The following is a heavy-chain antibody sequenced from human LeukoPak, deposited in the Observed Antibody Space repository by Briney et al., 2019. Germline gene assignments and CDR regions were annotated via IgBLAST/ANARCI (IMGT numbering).Heavy chain of an antibody. CDR3: ARGSRGYSGYAVGKLDY. D-gene: IGHD5-12*01. CDR2: IYYSGST. J-gene: IGHJ4*02. V-gene: IGHV4-59*12. CDR1: GGSINSYY. Sequence: SETLSLTCTVSGGSINSYYWSWIRQPPGKGLEWIGYIYYSGSTNYNPSLKSRVTISVDTSKNQFSLKLSSVTAADTAVYYCARGSRGYSGYAVGKLDYWGQGTLVTVSS.